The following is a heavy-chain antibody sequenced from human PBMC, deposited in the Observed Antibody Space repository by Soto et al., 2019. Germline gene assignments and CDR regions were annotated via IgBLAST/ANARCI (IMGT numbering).Heavy chain of an antibody. D-gene: IGHD3-9*01. CDR3: ARDRGILTGYTLWFDP. V-gene: IGHV4-59*01. Sequence: SETLSLTCTVSGASISNYYWSWIRQPPGKGLEWIGYIYYSGSTNYNPSLKSRVTISVDTSKNQFSLKVKSVTAADTAVYYCARDRGILTGYTLWFDPWGQGTLVTSPQ. J-gene: IGHJ5*02. CDR1: GASISNYY. CDR2: IYYSGST.